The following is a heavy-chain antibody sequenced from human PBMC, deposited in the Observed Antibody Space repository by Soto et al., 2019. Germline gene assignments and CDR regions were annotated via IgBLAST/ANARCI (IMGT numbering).Heavy chain of an antibody. CDR1: CYNFNIYG. D-gene: IGHD1-7*01. J-gene: IGHJ4*02. Sequence: ASVKGSCKASCYNFNIYGIHWVRQAPGQWLEWMGWINIYDGDTNYAQKFQGRVAMTSDTSTTTASLEVRSLRSDDSAVYYCARGELHSVPLSMVKVRRRVGYFDSWGQGTQVTVSS. CDR3: ARGELHSVPLSMVKVRRRVGYFDS. V-gene: IGHV1-18*04. CDR2: INIYDGDT.